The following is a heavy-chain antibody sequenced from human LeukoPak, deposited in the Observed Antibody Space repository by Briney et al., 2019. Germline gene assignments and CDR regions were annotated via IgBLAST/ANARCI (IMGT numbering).Heavy chain of an antibody. Sequence: GGSLRLSCAASGFTFSNYWMGWVRQAPGKGLEWVANIKQDGSEKYYVDFVKGRFTISRDNAKNSLYLQMNSLRAEDTAVYYCAIIGCYRGVCSSDIWGQGTMVTVSS. D-gene: IGHD2-2*01. CDR1: GFTFSNYW. CDR3: AIIGCYRGVCSSDI. V-gene: IGHV3-7*01. CDR2: IKQDGSEK. J-gene: IGHJ3*02.